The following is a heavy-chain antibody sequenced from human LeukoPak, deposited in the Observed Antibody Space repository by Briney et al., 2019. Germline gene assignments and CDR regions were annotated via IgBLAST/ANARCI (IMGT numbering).Heavy chain of an antibody. J-gene: IGHJ4*02. CDR2: ISYDGSNK. CDR3: VRDRGVRGVSSDY. CDR1: GFTFSSYA. Sequence: PGRSLRLSCAASGFTFSSYAMHWVRQAPGKGLEWVAVISYDGSNKYYADSVKGRFTISRDNSKNTLYLQMNSLRAEDTAVYYCVRDRGVRGVSSDYWGQGTLVTVSS. V-gene: IGHV3-30-3*01. D-gene: IGHD3-10*01.